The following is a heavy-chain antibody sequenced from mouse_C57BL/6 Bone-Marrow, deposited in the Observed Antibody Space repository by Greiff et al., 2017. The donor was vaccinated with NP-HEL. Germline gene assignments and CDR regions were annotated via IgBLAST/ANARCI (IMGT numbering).Heavy chain of an antibody. Sequence: EVQGVESGGGLVKPGGSLKLSCAASGFTFSDYGMHWVRQAPEKGLEWVAYISSGSSTIYYADTVKGRFTISRDNAKNTLFLQMTSLRSEDTAMYYCARHGNYVGFAYWGQGTLVTVSA. CDR3: ARHGNYVGFAY. J-gene: IGHJ3*01. CDR1: GFTFSDYG. CDR2: ISSGSSTI. V-gene: IGHV5-17*01. D-gene: IGHD2-1*01.